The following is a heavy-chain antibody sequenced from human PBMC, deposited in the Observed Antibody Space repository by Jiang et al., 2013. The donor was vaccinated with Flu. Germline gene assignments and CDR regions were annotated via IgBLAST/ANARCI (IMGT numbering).Heavy chain of an antibody. CDR2: IFSNDEK. V-gene: IGHV2-26*01. CDR1: GFSLSNARMG. Sequence: KPTQTLTLTCTVSGFSLSNARMGVSWIRQPPGKALEWLAHIFSNDEKSYSTSLKSRLTISKDTSKSQVVLTMTNMDPVDTATYYCARIGGSAMAAFDIWGQGTMVTVSS. CDR3: ARIGGSAMAAFDI. J-gene: IGHJ3*02. D-gene: IGHD5-18*01.